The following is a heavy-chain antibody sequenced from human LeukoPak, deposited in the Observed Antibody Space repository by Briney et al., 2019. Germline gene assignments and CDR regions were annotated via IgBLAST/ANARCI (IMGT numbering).Heavy chain of an antibody. CDR1: GFTFSDYY. CDR3: ARVKRDSSGFFDY. J-gene: IGHJ4*02. CDR2: ISRSGSSM. D-gene: IGHD3-22*01. V-gene: IGHV3-11*04. Sequence: GGSLRLSCAASGFTFSDYYMSWIRQTPGKGLEWVSYISRSGSSMYYADAVKGQFTISRDNAKNSLYLQMNSLRAEDTAVYYCARVKRDSSGFFDYWGQGTLVTVSS.